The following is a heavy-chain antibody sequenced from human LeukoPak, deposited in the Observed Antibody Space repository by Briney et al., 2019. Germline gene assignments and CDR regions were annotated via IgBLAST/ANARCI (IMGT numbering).Heavy chain of an antibody. CDR1: GFTLSSCG. CDR2: IWYDGSDK. V-gene: IGHV3-33*06. CDR3: AKDKDYGYYMDV. J-gene: IGHJ6*03. D-gene: IGHD3-16*01. Sequence: PGGSLRLSCAAPGFTLSSCGMHWVRQAPGKGLEWVAVIWYDGSDKYYADSVKGRFTISRDNSKNTLYLQMNSLRAEDTAVYYCAKDKDYGYYMDVWGKGTTVTVSS.